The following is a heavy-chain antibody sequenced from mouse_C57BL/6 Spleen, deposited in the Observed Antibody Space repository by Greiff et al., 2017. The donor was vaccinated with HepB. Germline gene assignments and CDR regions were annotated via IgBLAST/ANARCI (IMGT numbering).Heavy chain of an antibody. Sequence: VKLVESGAELVRPGASVKLSCKASGYTFTDYYINWVKQRPGQGLEWIARIYPGSGNTYYNEKFKGKATLTAEKSSSTAYMQLSSLTSEDSAVYFCARSRGKGGLSYWGQGTLVTVSA. V-gene: IGHV1-76*01. CDR3: ARSRGKGGLSY. CDR2: IYPGSGNT. CDR1: GYTFTDYY. J-gene: IGHJ3*01. D-gene: IGHD1-3*01.